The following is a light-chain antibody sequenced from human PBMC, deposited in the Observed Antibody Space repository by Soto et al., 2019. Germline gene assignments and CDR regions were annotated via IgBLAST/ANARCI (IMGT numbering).Light chain of an antibody. CDR2: GAS. Sequence: DIRMTQSPSTLSASVGDRVTITCRASQSISYWLAWYQQIPGKAPKVLIYGASSLGSGVPSRFSGSGSGTEFTLTISSLQPDEFATYYCQQYNSDPWTFGQGTKVEVK. CDR3: QQYNSDPWT. CDR1: QSISYW. V-gene: IGKV1-5*01. J-gene: IGKJ1*01.